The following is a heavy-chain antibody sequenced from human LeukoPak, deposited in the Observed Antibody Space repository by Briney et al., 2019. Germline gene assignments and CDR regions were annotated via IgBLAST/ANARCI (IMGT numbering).Heavy chain of an antibody. V-gene: IGHV4-59*08. CDR3: ARSPNWTPHSFDY. CDR2: FYYSGST. Sequence: PSDTLSLTCTVSGGSINSYYWSWIRQPPGKGLEWIGYFYYSGSTNYNPSLKSRVTISVDTSKNQFSLKLSSVTAADTAVYYCARSPNWTPHSFDYWGQGTLVTVSS. D-gene: IGHD3/OR15-3a*01. CDR1: GGSINSYY. J-gene: IGHJ4*02.